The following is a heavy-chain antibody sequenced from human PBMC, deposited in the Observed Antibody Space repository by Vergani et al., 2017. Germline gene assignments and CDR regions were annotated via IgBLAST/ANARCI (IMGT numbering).Heavy chain of an antibody. J-gene: IGHJ4*02. V-gene: IGHV4-31*03. CDR1: GGSISEGDYH. CDR3: ASDERRPWSNSWARFEY. D-gene: IGHD6-13*01. CDR2: IYNKVNT. Sequence: QVQLQESGPGIVKPSQTLSLTCSVSGGSISEGDYHWSSIRHHPGKGLECPGHIYNKVNTYYKPSLACRISISLDTSQNHFYLLMSSVTDADSATYYCASDERRPWSNSWARFEYWGLGSPVTVSS.